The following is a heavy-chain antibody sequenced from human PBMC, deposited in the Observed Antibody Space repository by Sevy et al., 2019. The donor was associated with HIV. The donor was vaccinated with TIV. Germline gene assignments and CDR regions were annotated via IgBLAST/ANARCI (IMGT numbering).Heavy chain of an antibody. CDR2: IKQYGSEK. Sequence: GGSLRLSCAASGFTFSSYWMTWVRQAPGKGLEYVANIKQYGSEKYYVDSVKGRFTISRDNAKNSLFLQMNSLRAEDTAVYYCAMGAGLKWGQGTLVTVSS. CDR3: AMGAGLK. D-gene: IGHD6-19*01. V-gene: IGHV3-7*01. CDR1: GFTFSSYW. J-gene: IGHJ4*02.